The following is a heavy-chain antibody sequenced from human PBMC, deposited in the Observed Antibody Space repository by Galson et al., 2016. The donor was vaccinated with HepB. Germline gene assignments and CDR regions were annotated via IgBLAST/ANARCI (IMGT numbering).Heavy chain of an antibody. CDR1: GFVFSNFG. CDR2: ISTRRTT. D-gene: IGHD1-1*01. J-gene: IGHJ4*02. V-gene: IGHV3-23*01. Sequence: SLRLSCAASGFVFSNFGLSWVRQAPGKGLEWVASISTRRTTYYSDSVQGRWTISRNNSNNTLYLQMNGLRAEDTAVYYFAKERLVRRTFDHWGPGTLLTVAS. CDR3: AKERLVRRTFDH.